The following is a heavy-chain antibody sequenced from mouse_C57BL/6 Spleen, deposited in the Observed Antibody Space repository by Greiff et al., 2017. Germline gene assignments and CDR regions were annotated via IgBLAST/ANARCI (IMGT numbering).Heavy chain of an antibody. CDR2: IDPSSGGT. CDR1: GYTFTSYW. D-gene: IGHD2-4*01. CDR3: ARDYDYDF. V-gene: IGHV1-62-3*01. Sequence: VKQSCKASGYTFTSYWMHWVKQRPGRGLEWIGRIDPSSGGTKYNEKFKGKATLTVDKPSSTAYMQLSSLTAEDSAVYYCARDYDYDFWGTGTTLTVSS. J-gene: IGHJ2*01.